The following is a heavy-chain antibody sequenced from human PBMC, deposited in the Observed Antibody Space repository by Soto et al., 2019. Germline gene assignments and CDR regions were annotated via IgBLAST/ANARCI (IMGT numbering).Heavy chain of an antibody. CDR3: ARHSPPFHYGPGPWDV. CDR2: IYSSGST. D-gene: IGHD3-10*01. J-gene: IGHJ6*02. CDR1: GGSISNSY. Sequence: PSETLSLTCTVSGGSISNSYWSWIRQSPEKGLEWIGYIYSSGSTNYNPSLNSRVTISVDTSKNQFSLKLSSLSAADTAVYYCARHSPPFHYGPGPWDVWGQGTTVTVSS. V-gene: IGHV4-59*08.